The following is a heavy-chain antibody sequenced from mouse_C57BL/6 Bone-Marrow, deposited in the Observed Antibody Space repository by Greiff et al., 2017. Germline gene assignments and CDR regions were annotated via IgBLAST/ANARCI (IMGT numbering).Heavy chain of an antibody. Sequence: QVQLKESGAELVKPGASVKISCKASGYAFSSYWMNWVKQRPGKGLEWIGQIYPGDGDTNYNGKFKGKATLTADKSSSTAYRQLSSLTSEDSAVYFCARKDGLIYYYGSSPYAMDYWGQGTSVTVSS. V-gene: IGHV1-80*01. CDR1: GYAFSSYW. CDR2: IYPGDGDT. J-gene: IGHJ4*01. D-gene: IGHD1-1*01. CDR3: ARKDGLIYYYGSSPYAMDY.